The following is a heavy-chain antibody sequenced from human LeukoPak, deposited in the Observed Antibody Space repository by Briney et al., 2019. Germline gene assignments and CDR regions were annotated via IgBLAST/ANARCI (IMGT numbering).Heavy chain of an antibody. J-gene: IGHJ6*03. Sequence: GGSLRLSCAASGFTFSSYGMHWVRQAPGKGLEWVSYISSSSSTIYYPDSVKGRFTISRDNAKNSLYLQMNSLRAEDTAVYYCARATVTTSFFYYYYMDVWGKGTTVTVSS. CDR1: GFTFSSYG. D-gene: IGHD4-17*01. CDR3: ARATVTTSFFYYYYMDV. CDR2: ISSSSSTI. V-gene: IGHV3-48*01.